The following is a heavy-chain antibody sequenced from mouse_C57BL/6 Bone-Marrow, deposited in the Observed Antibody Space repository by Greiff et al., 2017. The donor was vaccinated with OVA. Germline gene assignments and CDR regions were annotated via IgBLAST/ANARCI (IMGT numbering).Heavy chain of an antibody. D-gene: IGHD4-1*01. CDR3: PQDWGFAY. CDR2: IRLKSDNYAT. Sequence: EVKLQESGGGLVQPGGSMKLSCVASGFTFSNYWMTWVRQSPEKGLEWVAQIRLKSDNYATHYAESVKGRFTISRDDSKSSVYLQMNNLRAEDTGIYYCPQDWGFAYWGQGTLVTVSA. CDR1: GFTFSNYW. V-gene: IGHV6-3*01. J-gene: IGHJ3*01.